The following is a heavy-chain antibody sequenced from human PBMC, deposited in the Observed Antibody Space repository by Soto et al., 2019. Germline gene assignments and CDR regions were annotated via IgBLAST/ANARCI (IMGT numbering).Heavy chain of an antibody. D-gene: IGHD6-6*01. CDR3: ARTIAARPGRNYYYYYGMDV. Sequence: QVQLVQSGAEVKKPGASVKVSCKASGYTFTSYGISWVRQAPGQGLEWMGWISAYNGNTNYAQKLQGRVTMTTDTSTSTAYMELRSLRSDDTAVYYCARTIAARPGRNYYYYYGMDVWGQGTTVTVSS. CDR1: GYTFTSYG. V-gene: IGHV1-18*01. J-gene: IGHJ6*02. CDR2: ISAYNGNT.